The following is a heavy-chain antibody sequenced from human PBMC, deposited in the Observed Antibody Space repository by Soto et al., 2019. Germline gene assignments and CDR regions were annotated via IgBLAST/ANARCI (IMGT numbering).Heavy chain of an antibody. V-gene: IGHV1-8*01. Sequence: ASVKVSCKASGYTFTSYDINWVRQATGQGLEWMGYMNANSGKTGYAQKFQDRVTMTTDTSTSTAYMELRSLRSDDTAVYYCARIFDYVWGSYRPQFDYWGQGTLVTVSS. D-gene: IGHD3-16*02. CDR1: GYTFTSYD. CDR3: ARIFDYVWGSYRPQFDY. CDR2: MNANSGKT. J-gene: IGHJ4*02.